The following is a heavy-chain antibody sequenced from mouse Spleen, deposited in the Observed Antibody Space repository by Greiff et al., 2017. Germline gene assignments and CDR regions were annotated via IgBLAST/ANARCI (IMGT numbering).Heavy chain of an antibody. V-gene: IGHV1-4*01. CDR1: GYTFTSYT. J-gene: IGHJ4*01. Sequence: VQLQQSGAELARPGASVKMSCKASGYTFTSYTMHWVKQRPGQGLEWIGYINPSSGYTNYNQKFKDKATLTADKSSSTAYMQLSSLTSEDSAVYDCASITTVVQEYYAMDYWGQGTSVTVSS. CDR2: INPSSGYT. D-gene: IGHD1-1*01. CDR3: ASITTVVQEYYAMDY.